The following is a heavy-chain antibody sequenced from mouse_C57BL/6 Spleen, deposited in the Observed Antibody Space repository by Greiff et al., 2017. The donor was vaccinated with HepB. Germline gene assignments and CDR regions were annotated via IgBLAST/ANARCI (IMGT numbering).Heavy chain of an antibody. CDR3: ARGAYGSSYRYFDV. Sequence: DVQLQESGPELVKPGASVKIPCKASGYTFTDYNMDWVKQSHGKSLEWIGDINPNNGGTIYNQKFKGKATLTVDKSSSTAYMELRSLTSEDTAVYYCARGAYGSSYRYFDVWGTGTTVTVSS. CDR2: INPNNGGT. J-gene: IGHJ1*03. D-gene: IGHD1-1*01. V-gene: IGHV1-18*01. CDR1: GYTFTDYN.